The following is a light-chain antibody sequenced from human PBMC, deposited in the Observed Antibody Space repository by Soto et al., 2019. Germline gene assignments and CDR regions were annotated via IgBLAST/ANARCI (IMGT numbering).Light chain of an antibody. CDR1: SSDVGGYDY. J-gene: IGLJ2*01. CDR3: SSYGGSNNRHVL. V-gene: IGLV2-8*01. CDR2: EVS. Sequence: QSALTQPPSASGSPGQSVTISCTGTSSDVGGYDYVSWYQQHPGKAPKLLVYEVSKRPSGVPDRFSGSKSGNTASLTVSGLLAEDEADYYCSSYGGSNNRHVLFGGGTKLTVL.